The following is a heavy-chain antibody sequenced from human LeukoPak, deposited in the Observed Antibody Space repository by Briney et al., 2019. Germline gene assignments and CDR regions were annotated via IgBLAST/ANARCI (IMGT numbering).Heavy chain of an antibody. J-gene: IGHJ4*02. V-gene: IGHV4-59*12. CDR2: IHYSGST. D-gene: IGHD3-9*01. Sequence: PSETLSLTCTVSGGSISPYYWSWIRQPPGKGLEWIGYIHYSGSTNYNPSLKSRVTISVDTSKNQFSLKLSSVTAADTAVYYCASGHDILTGYYLLLDYWGQGTLVTVSS. CDR3: ASGHDILTGYYLLLDY. CDR1: GGSISPYY.